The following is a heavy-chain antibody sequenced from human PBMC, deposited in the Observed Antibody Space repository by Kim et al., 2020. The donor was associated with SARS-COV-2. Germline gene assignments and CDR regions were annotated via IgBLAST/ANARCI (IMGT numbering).Heavy chain of an antibody. V-gene: IGHV4-34*01. J-gene: IGHJ4*02. Sequence: SETLSLTCAVYGGSFSGYYWSWIRQPPGKGLEWIGEINHSGSTNYNPSLKSRVTISVDTSKNQFSLKLSSVTAADTAVYYCARGLRHILWWGGLSLDYWGQGTLVTVSS. CDR3: ARGLRHILWWGGLSLDY. CDR1: GGSFSGYY. D-gene: IGHD2-21*01. CDR2: INHSGST.